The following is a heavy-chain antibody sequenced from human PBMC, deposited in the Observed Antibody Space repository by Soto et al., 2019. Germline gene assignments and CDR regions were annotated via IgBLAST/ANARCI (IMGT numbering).Heavy chain of an antibody. D-gene: IGHD2-8*01. J-gene: IGHJ6*02. CDR3: AREMVDSAALYYYYYGMDV. V-gene: IGHV4-61*01. CDR1: GGSVSSGSYY. Sequence: SETLSLTCTVSGGSVSSGSYYWSWIRQPPGKGLEWIGYIYYSGSTNYNPSLKSRVTISVDTSKNQFSLKLSSVTAADTAVYYCAREMVDSAALYYYYYGMDVWGQGTTVTVSS. CDR2: IYYSGST.